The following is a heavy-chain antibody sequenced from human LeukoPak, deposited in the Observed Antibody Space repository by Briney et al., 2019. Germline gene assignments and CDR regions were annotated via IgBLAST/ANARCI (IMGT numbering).Heavy chain of an antibody. V-gene: IGHV3-21*01. CDR3: ARGRYDSSGSYSLFDY. CDR2: ISSSSSYI. Sequence: PGGSLRLSCAASGFTFTSYAMSWVRQAPGKGLEWVSSISSSSSYIYYADSVKGRFTISRDNAKNSLYLQMNSLRAEDTAVYYCARGRYDSSGSYSLFDYWGQGTLVTVSS. D-gene: IGHD3-22*01. J-gene: IGHJ4*02. CDR1: GFTFTSYA.